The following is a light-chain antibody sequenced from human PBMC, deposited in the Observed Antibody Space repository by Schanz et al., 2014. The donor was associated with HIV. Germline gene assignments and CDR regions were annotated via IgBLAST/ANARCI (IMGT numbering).Light chain of an antibody. V-gene: IGKV3-15*01. CDR3: QQYNNWPPYT. CDR1: ESISSY. Sequence: EIVMTQSPATLPVTPGERATLSCRASESISSYLASYQQKPGQAPRLLIYGASTGTTGLPARFRGSGSGTEFTLTITSLQSEDFAVYYCQQYNNWPPYTFGQGTKLEIK. J-gene: IGKJ2*01. CDR2: GAS.